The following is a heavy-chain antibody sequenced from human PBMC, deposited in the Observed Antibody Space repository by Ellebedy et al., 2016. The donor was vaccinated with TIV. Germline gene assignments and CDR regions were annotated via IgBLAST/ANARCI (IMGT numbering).Heavy chain of an antibody. D-gene: IGHD3-22*01. Sequence: AASVKVSCKASGGSFSKNAVTWVRQAPGQGLEWMGGIIPISDSANYAHQFQGRVTIIADRSTSTATLELSSLHSDDTAVYYCAASSFYGTMILHWGQGTLVTVSS. CDR1: GGSFSKNA. CDR2: IIPISDSA. J-gene: IGHJ4*02. CDR3: AASSFYGTMILH. V-gene: IGHV1-69*13.